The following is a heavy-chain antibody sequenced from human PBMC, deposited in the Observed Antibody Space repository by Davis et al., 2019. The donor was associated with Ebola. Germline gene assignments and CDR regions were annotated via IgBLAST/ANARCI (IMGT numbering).Heavy chain of an antibody. V-gene: IGHV3-7*03. Sequence: PSETLSLTCAVSGGSISSSNWWSWVRQAPGKGLEWVANIKQDGSEKYYVDSVKGRFTISRDNDKNSLYLQMNSLRAEDTAVYYCARPLFTVTTWGIGDWGQGTLVTVSS. J-gene: IGHJ4*02. CDR3: ARPLFTVTTWGIGD. CDR1: GGSISSSNW. D-gene: IGHD4-11*01. CDR2: IKQDGSEK.